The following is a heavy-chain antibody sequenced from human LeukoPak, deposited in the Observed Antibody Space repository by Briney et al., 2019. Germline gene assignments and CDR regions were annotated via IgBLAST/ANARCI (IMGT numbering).Heavy chain of an antibody. CDR3: ATNGWYCLDH. D-gene: IGHD6-19*01. V-gene: IGHV4-4*02. J-gene: IGHJ1*01. Sequence: SGTLSLTCAVSGGSISSDNWWSWVRQPPGKGLEWIGEIYHSGSTNYNPSLQSRVTISVDKSNNHFSLRLTSVTAADTAVYYCATNGWYCLDHWGQGALVTVSS. CDR2: IYHSGST. CDR1: GGSISSDNW.